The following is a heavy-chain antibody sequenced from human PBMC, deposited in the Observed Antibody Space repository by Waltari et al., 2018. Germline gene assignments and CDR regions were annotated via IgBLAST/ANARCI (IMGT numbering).Heavy chain of an antibody. J-gene: IGHJ4*02. CDR3: ARDAYYSDSSGYHFDY. V-gene: IGHV3-48*04. CDR2: ISGSSITI. Sequence: EVQLVESGGGLVQPGQSLRLSCAASGFPFSTYSMNWVRQAPGKGLEWVSYISGSSITIYYAGSVKGRFTISRDNAKNSLFLQMNSLRAEDTAVYYCARDAYYSDSSGYHFDYWGQGTLVTVSS. D-gene: IGHD3-22*01. CDR1: GFPFSTYS.